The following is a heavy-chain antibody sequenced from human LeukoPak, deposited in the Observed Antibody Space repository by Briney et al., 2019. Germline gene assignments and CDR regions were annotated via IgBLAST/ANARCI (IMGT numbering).Heavy chain of an antibody. CDR1: GFTFSSYW. D-gene: IGHD3-22*01. V-gene: IGHV3-7*03. J-gene: IGHJ4*02. Sequence: GGSLRLSCAASGFTFSSYWMSWVRQAPGKGLEWVANIKQDGSEKYYVDSVKGRFTISRDNAKNSLYLQMNSLRAEDTALYYCAKDSSGYYRIFDYWGQGTLVTVSS. CDR2: IKQDGSEK. CDR3: AKDSSGYYRIFDY.